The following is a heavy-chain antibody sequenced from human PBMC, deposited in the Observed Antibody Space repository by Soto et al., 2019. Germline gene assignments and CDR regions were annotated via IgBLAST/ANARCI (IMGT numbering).Heavy chain of an antibody. CDR1: GYTFTNSD. CDR2: MNPDSGHA. D-gene: IGHD3-22*01. Sequence: ASVKVSCKASGYTFTNSDINWVRQAPGQGLEWMGWMNPDSGHAAYAQKFQGRVTITADESTSTAYMELSSLRSEDTAVYYCARSPYDSSGYYLTMRAFDIWGQGTMVTVSS. V-gene: IGHV1-8*01. CDR3: ARSPYDSSGYYLTMRAFDI. J-gene: IGHJ3*02.